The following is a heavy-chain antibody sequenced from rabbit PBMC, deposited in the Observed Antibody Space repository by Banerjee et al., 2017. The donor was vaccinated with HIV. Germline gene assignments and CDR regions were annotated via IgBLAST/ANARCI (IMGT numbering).Heavy chain of an antibody. V-gene: IGHV1S47*01. D-gene: IGHD4-1*01. CDR1: AFDFSSNA. Sequence: QEQLEESGGGLVQPGGSLKLSCKASAFDFSSNAMCWVRQAPGKGPEWIACIYTSSGSTWYARWAKGRFTISKSASLNTVTLQMTSLTAADTATYFCARDLAGVTGWNFGLWGQGTLVTVS. CDR3: ARDLAGVTGWNFGL. CDR2: IYTSSGST. J-gene: IGHJ3*01.